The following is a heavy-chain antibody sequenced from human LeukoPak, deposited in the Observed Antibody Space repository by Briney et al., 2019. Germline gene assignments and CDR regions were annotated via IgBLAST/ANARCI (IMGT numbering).Heavy chain of an antibody. J-gene: IGHJ5*02. Sequence: SQTLSLTCAISGDSVSSNSAAWNWIRQSPSRGLEWLGRTYYRSKWYNDYAVSVKSRITINPDTSKNQFSLQLSSVTPEDTAVYYCAGGTYYDFWSGYFSQYINWFDPWGQGTLVTVSS. CDR1: GDSVSSNSAA. CDR3: AGGTYYDFWSGYFSQYINWFDP. D-gene: IGHD3-3*01. V-gene: IGHV6-1*01. CDR2: TYYRSKWYN.